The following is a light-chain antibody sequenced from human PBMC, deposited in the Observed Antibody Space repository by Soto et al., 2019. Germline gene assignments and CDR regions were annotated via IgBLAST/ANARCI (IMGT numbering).Light chain of an antibody. V-gene: IGLV2-14*01. CDR1: SSDVGGYNY. Sequence: QSVLTQPASVSGSPGQSITISCTGTSSDVGGYNYVSWYQQHPGKAPKLIIYEVSHRPSGVSNRFSGSNSGNTASLTISVLQAEDESDYYCISNTISSTLLFGGGTKLTVL. J-gene: IGLJ2*01. CDR2: EVS. CDR3: ISNTISSTLL.